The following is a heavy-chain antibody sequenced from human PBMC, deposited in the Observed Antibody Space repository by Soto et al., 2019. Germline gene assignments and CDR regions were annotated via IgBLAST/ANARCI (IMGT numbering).Heavy chain of an antibody. CDR1: GGSISSYY. J-gene: IGHJ3*02. CDR3: ARVGYCSGGSCYFLTHTHDAFDI. Sequence: SEALSLTCTVSGGSISSYYWSWILQPPGKGLEWIGYIYYSGSTNYNPSLKSRVTISVDTSKNQFSLKLSSVTAADTAVYYCARVGYCSGGSCYFLTHTHDAFDIWGQGTMVTVSS. V-gene: IGHV4-59*01. CDR2: IYYSGST. D-gene: IGHD2-15*01.